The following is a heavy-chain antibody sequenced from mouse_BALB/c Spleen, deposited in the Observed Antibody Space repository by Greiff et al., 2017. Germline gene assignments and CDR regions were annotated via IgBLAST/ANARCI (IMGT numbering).Heavy chain of an antibody. CDR1: GFTFSSYA. CDR3: ARDDGSGYWFAY. V-gene: IGHV5-9-4*01. J-gene: IGHJ3*01. Sequence: EVKLVESGGGLVKPGGSLKLSCAASGFTFSSYAMSWVRQTPGKRLEWVAEISSGGSYTYYPDTVTGRFTISRDNAKNTLYLEMSSLRSEDTAMYYCARDDGSGYWFAYWGQGTLVTVSA. D-gene: IGHD3-2*01. CDR2: ISSGGSYT.